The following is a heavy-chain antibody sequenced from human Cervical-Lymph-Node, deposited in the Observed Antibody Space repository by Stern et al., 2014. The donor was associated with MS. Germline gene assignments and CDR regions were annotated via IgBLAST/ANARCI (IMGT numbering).Heavy chain of an antibody. Sequence: VQLVQSGPGLVKPSQTLPLTCTVSGGSINSGGYYWSWIRPYPGKGLEWIGYLYYTGSAYYDPSLKSRLSMSIDTSKNQFSLNLNSVTAADTAVYYCARGARYSDSSGYYFYFDYWGQGTLVTVSS. CDR3: ARGARYSDSSGYYFYFDY. V-gene: IGHV4-31*03. CDR1: GGSINSGGYY. D-gene: IGHD3-22*01. J-gene: IGHJ4*02. CDR2: LYYTGSA.